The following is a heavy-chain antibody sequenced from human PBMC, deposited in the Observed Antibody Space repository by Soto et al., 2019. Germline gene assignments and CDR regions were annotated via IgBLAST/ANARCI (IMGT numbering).Heavy chain of an antibody. CDR1: GGSVSSGSYY. J-gene: IGHJ6*02. CDR3: ARGPGYSYGYYYYYYGMDV. D-gene: IGHD5-18*01. CDR2: IYYSGST. V-gene: IGHV4-61*01. Sequence: SETLSLTCTVSGGSVSSGSYYWSWIRQPPGKGLEWIGYIYYSGSTNYNPSLKSRVTISVDTSKNQFSLKLSSVTAADTAVYYCARGPGYSYGYYYYYYGMDVWGQGTTVTVSS.